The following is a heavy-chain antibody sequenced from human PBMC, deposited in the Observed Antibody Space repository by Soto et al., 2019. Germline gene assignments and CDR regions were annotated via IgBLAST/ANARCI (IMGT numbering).Heavy chain of an antibody. CDR1: GFTFSSYA. Sequence: GGSLRLSCAASGFTFSSYAMHWVRQAPGKGLGWVAVISYDGSNKYYADSVKGRFTISRDNSKNTLYLQMNSLRAEDTAVYYCARDESSSSWYFQHWGQGTLVTVSS. D-gene: IGHD6-13*01. J-gene: IGHJ1*01. CDR3: ARDESSSSWYFQH. V-gene: IGHV3-30-3*01. CDR2: ISYDGSNK.